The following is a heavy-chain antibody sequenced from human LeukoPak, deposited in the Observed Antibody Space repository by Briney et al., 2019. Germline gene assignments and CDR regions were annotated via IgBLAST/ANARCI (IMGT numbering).Heavy chain of an antibody. J-gene: IGHJ4*02. V-gene: IGHV4-59*01. Sequence: SETLSLTCTVSAGSISNYYWSWIRQPPGKGQEWIGYISYSGSTNYNPSLKSRVTISVDTSKNQFSLKLSSVTAADTAVYYCARDLFVGAIHYWGQGTLVTVSS. CDR1: AGSISNYY. CDR3: ARDLFVGAIHY. CDR2: ISYSGST. D-gene: IGHD1-26*01.